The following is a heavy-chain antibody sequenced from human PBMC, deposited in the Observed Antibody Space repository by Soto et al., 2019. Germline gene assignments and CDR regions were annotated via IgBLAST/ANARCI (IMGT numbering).Heavy chain of an antibody. D-gene: IGHD2-2*01. Sequence: QVQLVESGGGVVQPGRSLRLSCAASGFTFSSYGMHWVRQAPGKGLEWVAVIWYDGSNKYYADSVKGRFTISRDNSKNPLYLQMNSLRAEDTAVYYCARGQVPPRGGFDPWGQGTLVTVSS. J-gene: IGHJ5*02. CDR3: ARGQVPPRGGFDP. CDR1: GFTFSSYG. V-gene: IGHV3-30*19. CDR2: IWYDGSNK.